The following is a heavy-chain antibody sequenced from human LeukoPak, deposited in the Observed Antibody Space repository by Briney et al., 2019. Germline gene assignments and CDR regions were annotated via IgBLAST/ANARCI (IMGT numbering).Heavy chain of an antibody. D-gene: IGHD6-19*01. CDR3: ARGGAVPGTARNYYSGLDV. CDR1: GYTFIGYY. V-gene: IGHV1-2*02. CDR2: INPNSGAT. Sequence: ASVKVSCKSSGYTFIGYYMHWVRQAPGQGLEWLGWINPNSGATNYVQKFQGRVTVTRDTSISTAYMELSRLRSDDTAVYYCARGGAVPGTARNYYSGLDVWGHGTTVTVSS. J-gene: IGHJ6*02.